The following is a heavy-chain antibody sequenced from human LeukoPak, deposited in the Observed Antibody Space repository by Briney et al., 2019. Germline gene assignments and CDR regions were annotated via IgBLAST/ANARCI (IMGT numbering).Heavy chain of an antibody. CDR3: ARDYYGSGSFDWFDP. V-gene: IGHV3-30*02. J-gene: IGHJ5*02. Sequence: GGSLRLSCAASGFTFSSYGMHWVRQAPGKGLEWVAFIRYDGSNKYYADSVKGRFTISRDNSKNTLYLQMNSLRAEDTALYHCARDYYGSGSFDWFDPWGQGTLVTVSS. D-gene: IGHD3-10*01. CDR1: GFTFSSYG. CDR2: IRYDGSNK.